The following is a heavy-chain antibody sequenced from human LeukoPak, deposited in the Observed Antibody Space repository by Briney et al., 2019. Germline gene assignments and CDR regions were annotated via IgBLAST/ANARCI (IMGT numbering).Heavy chain of an antibody. Sequence: SETLSLTCTVSGGSISSYYWSWIRQPPGKGLEWIGYIYYSGSTNYNPSLKSRVTISVDTSKNQFSLKLSSVTAADTAVYYCATQHSIGYYASPAPFDIWGQGTMVTVSS. CDR2: IYYSGST. D-gene: IGHD3-22*01. CDR3: ATQHSIGYYASPAPFDI. V-gene: IGHV4-59*01. J-gene: IGHJ3*02. CDR1: GGSISSYY.